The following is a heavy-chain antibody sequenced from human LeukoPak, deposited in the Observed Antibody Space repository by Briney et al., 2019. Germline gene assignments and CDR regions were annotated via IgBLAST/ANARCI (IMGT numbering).Heavy chain of an antibody. V-gene: IGHV3-53*01. CDR3: ARDSGSYHGAFDI. CDR2: IYDGGST. D-gene: IGHD1-26*01. Sequence: GGSLRLSCVGSGFTFRSHAMSWVRQAPGKGLEWVSVIYDGGSTYYADSVKGRFTISRDNSKNTLYLQMNSLRAEDTAVYYCARDSGSYHGAFDIWGQGTMVTVSS. J-gene: IGHJ3*02. CDR1: GFTFRSHA.